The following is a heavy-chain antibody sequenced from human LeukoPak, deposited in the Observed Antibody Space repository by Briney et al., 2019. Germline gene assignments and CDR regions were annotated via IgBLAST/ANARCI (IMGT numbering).Heavy chain of an antibody. J-gene: IGHJ6*02. CDR2: IASDGTKA. D-gene: IGHD5-24*01. V-gene: IGHV3-30-3*01. Sequence: GGSLRLSCVASGFTFSNHAMHWVRQAPGRGLEWVAIIASDGTKAYYADSVKGRFSISRDNSKNTVDLQMNTLRTEDTAIYYCAKDRSQEAIYKGALDVWGQGTTVTVSS. CDR3: AKDRSQEAIYKGALDV. CDR1: GFTFSNHA.